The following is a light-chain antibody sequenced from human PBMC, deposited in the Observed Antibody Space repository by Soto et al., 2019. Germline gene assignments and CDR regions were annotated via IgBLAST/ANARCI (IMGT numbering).Light chain of an antibody. V-gene: IGLV1-47*01. CDR2: KNN. Sequence: QSVLTQPPSASGTPGQRVTISCSGSSSNIGSNYVYWYQQLPGTAPKLLIYKNNQRPSGVPDRFSGSKSGTSASLAISGLRSEYEADYYCAAWDDSLSGYVFGTGTKLTVL. CDR3: AAWDDSLSGYV. J-gene: IGLJ1*01. CDR1: SSNIGSNY.